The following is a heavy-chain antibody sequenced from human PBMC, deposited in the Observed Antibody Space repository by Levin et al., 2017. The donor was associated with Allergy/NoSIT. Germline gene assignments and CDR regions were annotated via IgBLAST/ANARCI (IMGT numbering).Heavy chain of an antibody. CDR1: GDSVSRGDYY. D-gene: IGHD3-10*01. CDR3: ARDECAWFGECYGMDV. J-gene: IGHJ6*02. Sequence: LRLSCSVSGDSVSRGDYYWSWIRQRPGEGLEWIGFISYSGSPYYNPSLKSRVSVSLDKSKNQFSLKVSSVTVADTAVYYCARDECAWFGECYGMDVWGQGTTVIVSS. CDR2: ISYSGSP. V-gene: IGHV4-31*03.